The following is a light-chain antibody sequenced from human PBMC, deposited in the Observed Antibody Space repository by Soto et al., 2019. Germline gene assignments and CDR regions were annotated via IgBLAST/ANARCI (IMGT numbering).Light chain of an antibody. CDR3: QQRGDWPPT. V-gene: IGKV3-11*01. CDR1: QSVTGY. CDR2: DTS. J-gene: IGKJ1*01. Sequence: EIVLTQSPGTLSLSPGDRATLSCRASQSVTGYLGWYQQKPGQAPRLLVYDTSNRATGIPARFIGSGSGTDFTLTISSLEPEDFAVYYGQQRGDWPPTFGQGTKVEIK.